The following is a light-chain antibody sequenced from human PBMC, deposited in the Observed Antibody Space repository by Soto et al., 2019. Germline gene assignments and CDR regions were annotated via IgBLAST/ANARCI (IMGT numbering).Light chain of an antibody. V-gene: IGLV1-40*01. CDR2: GDS. CDR1: SSNIGAGYH. Sequence: SVLTQPPSVSGAPGQSVPISCTGSSSNIGAGYHVHWYQQLPGAAPKLLIFGDSNRPSGVPDRFSGSKSGTSASLAITGLQADDEADYYCQSSDSRLSGSDVFGTGTKLTVL. CDR3: QSSDSRLSGSDV. J-gene: IGLJ1*01.